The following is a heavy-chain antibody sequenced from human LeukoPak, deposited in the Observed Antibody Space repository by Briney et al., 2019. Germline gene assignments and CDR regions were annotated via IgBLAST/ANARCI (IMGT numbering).Heavy chain of an antibody. CDR1: GFTFSSYA. D-gene: IGHD2-2*01. Sequence: GRSLRLSCAASGFTFSSYAMHWVRQAPGKGLEWVAVISYDGSNKYYADSVKGRFTISRDNSKNTLYLQMNSLRAEDTAVYYCARWGVVPAADYWGQGTLVTVSS. CDR2: ISYDGSNK. CDR3: ARWGVVPAADY. J-gene: IGHJ4*02. V-gene: IGHV3-30-3*01.